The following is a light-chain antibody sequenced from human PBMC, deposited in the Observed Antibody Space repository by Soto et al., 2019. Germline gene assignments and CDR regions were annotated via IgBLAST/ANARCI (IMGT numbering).Light chain of an antibody. CDR3: SSYTNTHAGWV. Sequence: QSVLTQPASVSGSPGQAITISCTGTSSDVGGSNYVSWYQQHPGKPPKLILFDVSHLPSRVPDRFSGSKSGNTASLAISRLQAEDEAHYYCSSYTNTHAGWVFGRGTKLTVL. CDR1: SSDVGGSNY. V-gene: IGLV2-14*03. CDR2: DVS. J-gene: IGLJ3*02.